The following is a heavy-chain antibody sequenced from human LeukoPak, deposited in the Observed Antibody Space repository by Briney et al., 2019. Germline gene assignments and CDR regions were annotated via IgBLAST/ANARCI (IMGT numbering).Heavy chain of an antibody. CDR2: ITGSGGST. D-gene: IGHD6-19*01. V-gene: IGHV3-23*01. CDR1: GFTFSTYG. CDR3: AKSLQGIAVAVDY. Sequence: GGTLRLSCVASGFTFSTYGMSWVRQAPGKGLEWVSAITGSGGSTYYADSVKGRFTISRDNSKNTLYLQMNSLRAEDTAVYYCAKSLQGIAVAVDYWGQGTLVTVSS. J-gene: IGHJ4*02.